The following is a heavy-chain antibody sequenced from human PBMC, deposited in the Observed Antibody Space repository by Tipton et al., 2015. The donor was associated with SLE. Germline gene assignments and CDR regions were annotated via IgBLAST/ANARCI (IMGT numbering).Heavy chain of an antibody. V-gene: IGHV3-30*04. D-gene: IGHD3-10*01. CDR3: QGDGY. J-gene: IGHJ4*02. CDR1: GFTLRNYA. CDR2: ILQDGSKE. Sequence: SLRLSCAASGFTLRNYAMSWVRQAPGKGLEWVAQILQDGSKEYYADSVKGRFTISRDNSQNKVHLQLNSLRPEDTAVYYCQGDGYWGQGTLVTVSS.